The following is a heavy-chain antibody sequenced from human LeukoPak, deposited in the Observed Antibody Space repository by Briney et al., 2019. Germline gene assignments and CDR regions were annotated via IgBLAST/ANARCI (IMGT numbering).Heavy chain of an antibody. CDR2: IKQDGSEK. D-gene: IGHD2-2*01. CDR1: GFTFDDYG. J-gene: IGHJ4*02. Sequence: PGGSLRLSCAASGFTFDDYGMSWVRQAPGKGLEWVANIKQDGSEKYYVDSVKGRFTISRDNAKNSVYLQMNSLRAEDTAVYYCARGVLNPQLYGYWGQGTLVTVSS. V-gene: IGHV3-7*01. CDR3: ARGVLNPQLYGY.